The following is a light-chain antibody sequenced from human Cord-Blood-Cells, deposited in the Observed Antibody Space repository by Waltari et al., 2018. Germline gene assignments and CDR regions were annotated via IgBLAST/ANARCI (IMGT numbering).Light chain of an antibody. J-gene: IGKJ2*01. Sequence: EIVLTQSPATLSLSPGERATLSCRASQSVSSYLAWYQQKPGQAPRLLIYDASNRATGIPARFSGRGSGADFTLTIRRLAPEDFAVYYCQQRSNWPPSTFGQGTKLEIK. CDR1: QSVSSY. V-gene: IGKV3-11*01. CDR3: QQRSNWPPST. CDR2: DAS.